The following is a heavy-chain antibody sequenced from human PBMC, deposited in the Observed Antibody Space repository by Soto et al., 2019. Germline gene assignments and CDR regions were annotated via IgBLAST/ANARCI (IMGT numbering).Heavy chain of an antibody. CDR3: ARARYSSSWYVPGRPSYDMDV. V-gene: IGHV3-13*01. CDR1: GFTFSSYD. D-gene: IGHD6-13*01. J-gene: IGHJ6*02. CDR2: IGTAGDT. Sequence: GGSLRLACGASGFTFSSYDMHWVRQATGKGLEWVSAIGTAGDTYYPGSVKGRFTISRENAKNSLYLQMNSLRAGDTAVYYCARARYSSSWYVPGRPSYDMDVWGQGTTVTVSS.